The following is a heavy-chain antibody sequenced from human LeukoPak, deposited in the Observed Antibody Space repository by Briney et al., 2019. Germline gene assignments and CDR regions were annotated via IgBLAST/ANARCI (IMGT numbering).Heavy chain of an antibody. CDR1: GFTFSSYS. J-gene: IGHJ2*01. Sequence: GGSLRLFCAASGFTFSSYSMNWVRHAPGKGLEWVSSITSTSHLYYADSVRGRFTVSRDNAKNSLYLQMNSLRADDTAVYYCARDRGSRWDFDFWGRGGLVSDCS. CDR2: ITSTSHL. D-gene: IGHD2-15*01. CDR3: ARDRGSRWDFDF. V-gene: IGHV3-21*01.